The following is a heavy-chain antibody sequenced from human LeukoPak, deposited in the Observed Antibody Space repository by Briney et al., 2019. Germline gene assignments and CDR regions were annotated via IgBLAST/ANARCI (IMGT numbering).Heavy chain of an antibody. Sequence: GGSLRLSCAASGFTFSSYSMNWVRQAPGKGLEWVAYISSSSNTIDSADSVKGRFTISRDNAKNSLYLQVNSLRAEDTAVYYCARARGYSYGYSDFWGQGTLVTVSS. J-gene: IGHJ4*02. V-gene: IGHV3-48*01. CDR1: GFTFSSYS. D-gene: IGHD5-18*01. CDR3: ARARGYSYGYSDF. CDR2: ISSSSNTI.